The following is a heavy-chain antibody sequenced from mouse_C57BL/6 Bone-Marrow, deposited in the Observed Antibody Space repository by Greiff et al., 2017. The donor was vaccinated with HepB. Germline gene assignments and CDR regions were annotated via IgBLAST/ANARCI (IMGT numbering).Heavy chain of an antibody. CDR1: GFTFSSYA. D-gene: IGHD1-1*01. V-gene: IGHV5-4*01. CDR3: ARDPYYEYYFDY. J-gene: IGHJ2*01. CDR2: ISDGGSYT. Sequence: EVKLMESGGGLVKPGGSLKLSCAASGFTFSSYAMSWVRQTPEKRLEWVATISDGGSYTYYPDNVKGRFTISRDNAKNNLYLQMSHLKSEDTAMYYCARDPYYEYYFDYWGQGTTLTVSS.